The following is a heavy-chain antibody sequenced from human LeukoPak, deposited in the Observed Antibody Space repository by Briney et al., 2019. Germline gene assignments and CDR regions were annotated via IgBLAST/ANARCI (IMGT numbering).Heavy chain of an antibody. J-gene: IGHJ4*02. V-gene: IGHV4-34*01. D-gene: IGHD5-24*01. CDR3: ARQGSDVEMATIPAFDY. CDR2: INHSGST. Sequence: SETLSLTCAVYGGSFSGYYWSWIRQPPGKGLEWIGEINHSGSTNYNPSLKSRVTISVDTSKNQFSLKLSSVTAADTAVYYCARQGSDVEMATIPAFDYWGQGTLVTVSS. CDR1: GGSFSGYY.